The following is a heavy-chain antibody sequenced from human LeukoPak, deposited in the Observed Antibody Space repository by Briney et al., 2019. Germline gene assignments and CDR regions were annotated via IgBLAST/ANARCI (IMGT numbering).Heavy chain of an antibody. CDR2: INHSGST. CDR1: GGSFSGYY. D-gene: IGHD3-10*01. CDR3: ARGIYYGSGSYPPPSDY. J-gene: IGHJ4*02. V-gene: IGHV4-34*01. Sequence: SETLSLTCAVYGGSFSGYYWSWIRQPPGKGLEWIGEINHSGSTNYNPSLKSRVTISVDTSKNQFSLKLSSATAADTAVYYCARGIYYGSGSYPPPSDYWGQGTLVTVSS.